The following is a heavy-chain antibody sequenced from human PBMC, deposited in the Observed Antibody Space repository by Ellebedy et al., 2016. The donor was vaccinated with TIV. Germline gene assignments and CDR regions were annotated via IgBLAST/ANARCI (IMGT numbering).Heavy chain of an antibody. CDR1: GYTFSNYD. CDR2: MNPNSGNT. CDR3: ARDIGGFDAFDI. Sequence: ASVKVSCKASGYTFSNYDINWVRQAPGQGLEWLGWMNPNSGNTGYAQKFQGRVIMTRNISIDTAYMELRNLRSEDTAMYYCARDIGGFDAFDIWGQGPMVTVSS. V-gene: IGHV1-8*01. D-gene: IGHD1-26*01. J-gene: IGHJ3*02.